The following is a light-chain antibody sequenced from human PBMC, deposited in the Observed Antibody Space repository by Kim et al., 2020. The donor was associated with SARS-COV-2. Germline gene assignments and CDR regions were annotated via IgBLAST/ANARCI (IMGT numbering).Light chain of an antibody. Sequence: ERVLTQSPATLSVSPEERVTLSCRASQYISSNLAWYQHKPGQAPRLLIHGAPTRATGIPARFSGSGSGTDFTLTISSLQSEDFAVYYCQQYYNWPRTFGQGTKVDIK. V-gene: IGKV3D-15*01. J-gene: IGKJ1*01. CDR3: QQYYNWPRT. CDR1: QYISSN. CDR2: GAP.